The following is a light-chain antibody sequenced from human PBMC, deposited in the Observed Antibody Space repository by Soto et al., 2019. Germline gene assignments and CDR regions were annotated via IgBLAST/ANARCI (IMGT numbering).Light chain of an antibody. V-gene: IGLV2-14*01. Sequence: QSVLTQPPSVSAAPGQKVAISCSGSSSNIGNNFVSWYHHLPGTAPKLMIYDVSNRPSGVSNRFSGSKSGNTASLTISGLQAEDEADYYCSSYSTTSTLVFGSGTKLTVL. CDR3: SSYSTTSTLV. CDR2: DVS. J-gene: IGLJ1*01. CDR1: SSNIGNNF.